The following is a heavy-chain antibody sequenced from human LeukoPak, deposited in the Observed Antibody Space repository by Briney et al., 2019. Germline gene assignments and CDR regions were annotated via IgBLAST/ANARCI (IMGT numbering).Heavy chain of an antibody. D-gene: IGHD4-11*01. CDR2: MNPNSGNT. J-gene: IGHJ3*02. CDR1: GYTFTSYD. CDR3: ARGSPKTVTTSLGAFDI. V-gene: IGHV1-8*03. Sequence: ATVKVSCKASGYTFTSYDINWVRQATGQGLEWMGWMNPNSGNTGYAQKFQGRVTITRNTSISTAYMELSSLRSEDTAVYYCARGSPKTVTTSLGAFDIWGQGTMVTVSS.